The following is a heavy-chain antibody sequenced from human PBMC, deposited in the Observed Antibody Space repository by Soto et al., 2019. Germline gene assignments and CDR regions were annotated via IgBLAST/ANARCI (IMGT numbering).Heavy chain of an antibody. CDR3: AKDRRYYYDSSGYYDY. V-gene: IGHV3-23*01. Sequence: EVQLLESGGGLVQPGGSLRLSCAASGFTFSSYAMSWVRQAPGKGLEWVSAISGSGGSTYYADSVKGRFTISRDNSKNTLYLQMNSLRAEDTAVYYCAKDRRYYYDSSGYYDYWGQGTLVTVSS. D-gene: IGHD3-22*01. CDR1: GFTFSSYA. J-gene: IGHJ4*02. CDR2: ISGSGGST.